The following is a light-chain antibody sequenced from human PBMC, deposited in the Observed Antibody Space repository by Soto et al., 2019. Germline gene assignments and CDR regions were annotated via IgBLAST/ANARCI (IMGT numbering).Light chain of an antibody. CDR1: QSVSSS. CDR3: PQRSNWPPEVT. J-gene: IGKJ3*01. Sequence: EIVLTQSPDTLSLSPGERATLSCRASQSVSSSLAWYQQIPGQAPRLLIYDASNRATGIPARFSGSGSGTDFTLTISSLEPEDFAVYYCPQRSNWPPEVTFGPGTEVDIK. CDR2: DAS. V-gene: IGKV3-11*01.